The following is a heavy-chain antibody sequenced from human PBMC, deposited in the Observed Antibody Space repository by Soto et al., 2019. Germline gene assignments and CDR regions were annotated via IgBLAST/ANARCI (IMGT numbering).Heavy chain of an antibody. CDR2: ISYSGNT. CDR3: ARAPMVLSRSYFDS. CDR1: GGSISNFY. Sequence: PSETLSLTCTVSGGSISNFYWSWIRQPPGKGLEWIGYISYSGNTNYNPSLKSRVPISVDTSKNQLSLNLTSVTAADMAVYYCARAPMVLSRSYFDSWGQGTPVTVSS. V-gene: IGHV4-59*01. D-gene: IGHD2-8*01. J-gene: IGHJ4*02.